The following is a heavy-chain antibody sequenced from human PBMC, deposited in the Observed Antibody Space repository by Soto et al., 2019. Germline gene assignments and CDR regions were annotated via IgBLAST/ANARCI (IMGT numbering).Heavy chain of an antibody. V-gene: IGHV3-9*01. D-gene: IGHD2-15*01. CDR1: GFTFDDYA. Sequence: EVQLVESGGGLVQPGRSLRLSCAASGFTFDDYAMHWVRQAPGKGLEWVSGISWNSGSIGYADSVKGRFTISRDNAKNSLYLQMNSLRAEDTALDYCANIGRDPHGYWGQGTLVTVSS. J-gene: IGHJ4*02. CDR2: ISWNSGSI. CDR3: ANIGRDPHGY.